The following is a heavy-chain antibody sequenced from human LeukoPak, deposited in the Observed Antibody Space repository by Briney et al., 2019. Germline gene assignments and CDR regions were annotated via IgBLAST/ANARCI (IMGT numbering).Heavy chain of an antibody. CDR2: IKQDGSEK. J-gene: IGHJ4*02. CDR3: ARGLVVVAATLGY. Sequence: GGSLRLSCAASGFTFSSYWMSWVRQAPGKGLEWVANIKQDGSEKHYVDSVKGRFTISRDNAKNSLYLQMNSLRAEDTAVYYCARGLVVVAATLGYWGQGTLVTVSS. D-gene: IGHD2-15*01. CDR1: GFTFSSYW. V-gene: IGHV3-7*01.